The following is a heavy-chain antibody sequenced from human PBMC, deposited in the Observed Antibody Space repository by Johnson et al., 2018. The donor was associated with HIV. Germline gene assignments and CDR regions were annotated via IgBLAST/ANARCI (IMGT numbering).Heavy chain of an antibody. CDR3: ARRGHDAFDI. CDR2: ISYDGSNK. J-gene: IGHJ3*02. CDR1: GFTFSSYA. V-gene: IGHV3-30*04. Sequence: QVLLVESGGGVVQPGRSLRLSCAASGFTFSSYAMHWVRQAPGKGLEWVAVISYDGSNKYYADSVKGRFTISRDNAKNSLYLQMNSLRAEDTAVYYCARRGHDAFDIWGQGTMVTVSS.